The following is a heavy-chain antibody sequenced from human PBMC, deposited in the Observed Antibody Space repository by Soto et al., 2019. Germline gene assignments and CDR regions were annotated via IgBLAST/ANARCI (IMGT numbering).Heavy chain of an antibody. D-gene: IGHD3-16*01. V-gene: IGHV3-33*05. Sequence: QVQLVESGGGVVQPGTSLSLSCVGSGFTFRSYVIHWVRQAPGKGLEWVALTSYDGSNNFYGDSVKGRFTISRHNSRNTVELQRDRRRFEYTALYYCARWGTTGGLDVWCQGTLVSVYS. CDR2: TSYDGSNN. CDR3: ARWGTTGGLDV. CDR1: GFTFRSYV. J-gene: IGHJ4*02.